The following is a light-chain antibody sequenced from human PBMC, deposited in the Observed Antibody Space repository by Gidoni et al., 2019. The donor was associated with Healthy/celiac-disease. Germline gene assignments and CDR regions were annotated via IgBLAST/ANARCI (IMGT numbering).Light chain of an antibody. CDR1: SSDVGGYNY. J-gene: IGLJ1*01. CDR2: DVS. V-gene: IGLV2-14*01. CDR3: SSYTSSSTRV. Sequence: QSALTQPASVSGSPGQSITISCFGTSSDVGGYNYVSWYQQHPGKAPKLMIYDVSNRPSGFSNRFSGSKSGNTASLTISGLQAEDEADYYCSSYTSSSTRVFGTGTKVTVL.